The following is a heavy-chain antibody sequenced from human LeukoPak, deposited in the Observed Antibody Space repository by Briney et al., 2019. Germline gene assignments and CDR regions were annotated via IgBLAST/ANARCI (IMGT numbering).Heavy chain of an antibody. J-gene: IGHJ6*02. CDR3: ARALRSGGIQLWLVEYYYGMDV. CDR1: GGSFSGYY. Sequence: SETLSLTCAVYGGSFSGYYWGWIRQPPGKGLEWIGEINHSGSTNYNPSLKSRVTISVDTSKNQFSLKLSSVTAADTAVYYCARALRSGGIQLWLVEYYYGMDVWGQGTTVTVSS. V-gene: IGHV4-34*01. CDR2: INHSGST. D-gene: IGHD5-18*01.